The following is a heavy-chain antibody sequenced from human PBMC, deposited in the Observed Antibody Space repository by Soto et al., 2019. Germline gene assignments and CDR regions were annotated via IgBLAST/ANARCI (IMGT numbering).Heavy chain of an antibody. D-gene: IGHD3-22*01. Sequence: SETLALTCTVSNGSISPYYWSWIRQSPGKGLEWIGYIYYAGSFTYNPSLKSRVTISLNTSKNEVSLRLTSVTAADTAVYYCARLGGYYQALDSWGQGTLVTVSS. J-gene: IGHJ4*02. V-gene: IGHV4-59*08. CDR2: IYYAGSF. CDR3: ARLGGYYQALDS. CDR1: NGSISPYY.